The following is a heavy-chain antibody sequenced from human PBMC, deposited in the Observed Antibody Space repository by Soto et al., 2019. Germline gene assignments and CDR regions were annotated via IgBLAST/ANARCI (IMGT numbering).Heavy chain of an antibody. D-gene: IGHD2-2*01. J-gene: IGHJ3*02. Sequence: EVQLVESGGGLVQPGRSLRLSCAASGFTFDDYAMHWVRQAPGKGLEWVSGISWNSGSIGYADSVKGRFTISRDNAKNSLYLQMNSLRAEDTALYYCARADFCSTSCSFDAFDIWGQGTMVTVSS. CDR3: ARADFCSTSCSFDAFDI. CDR1: GFTFDDYA. CDR2: ISWNSGSI. V-gene: IGHV3-9*01.